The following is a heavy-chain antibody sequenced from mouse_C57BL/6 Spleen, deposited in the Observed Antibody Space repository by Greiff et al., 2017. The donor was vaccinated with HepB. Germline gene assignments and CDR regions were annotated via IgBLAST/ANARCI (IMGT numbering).Heavy chain of an antibody. D-gene: IGHD2-2*01. J-gene: IGHJ2*01. V-gene: IGHV1-52*01. CDR3: AREGVNGYYFDY. Sequence: QVQLKQPGAELVRPGSSVKLSCKASGYTFTSYWMHWVKQRPIQGLEWIGNIDPSDSETHYNQKFKDKATLTVDKSSSTAYMQLSSLTSEDSAVYYCAREGVNGYYFDYWGQGTTLTVSS. CDR2: IDPSDSET. CDR1: GYTFTSYW.